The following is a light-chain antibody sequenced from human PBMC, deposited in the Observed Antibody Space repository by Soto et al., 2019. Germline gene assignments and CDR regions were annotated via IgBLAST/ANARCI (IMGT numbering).Light chain of an antibody. CDR3: QQYNNWPLT. CDR1: QSVDND. Sequence: EIVMTQSTATLSVSPGDRATLSCRASQSVDNDLAWYQQKPGQPPRLLIYDASTRATGIPARFSGSQSGTEFTLTISSLLSEDFAVYSCQQYNNWPLTFGGGTKVEIK. V-gene: IGKV3D-15*01. CDR2: DAS. J-gene: IGKJ4*01.